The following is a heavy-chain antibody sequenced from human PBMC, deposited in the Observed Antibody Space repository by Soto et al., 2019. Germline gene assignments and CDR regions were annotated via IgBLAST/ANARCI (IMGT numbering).Heavy chain of an antibody. CDR2: IIPIFGTA. CDR3: ARDGWDHYDSSGYYGFDP. D-gene: IGHD3-22*01. J-gene: IGHJ5*02. Sequence: ASVKXSCNASGGTFSSYSISWVRQAPGQGLEWMGGIIPIFGTANYAQKFQGRVTITADESTSTAYMELSSLRSEDTAVYYCARDGWDHYDSSGYYGFDPWGQGTLVTVSS. V-gene: IGHV1-69*13. CDR1: GGTFSSYS.